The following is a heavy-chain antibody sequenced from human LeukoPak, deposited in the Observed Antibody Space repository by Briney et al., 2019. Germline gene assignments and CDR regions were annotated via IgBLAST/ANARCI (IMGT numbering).Heavy chain of an antibody. CDR3: ARELIYDGSGNWFDP. D-gene: IGHD3-10*01. CDR1: GGSISSYY. V-gene: IGHV4-4*07. Sequence: PSETLSLTCTVSGGSISSYYWSWIRQPAGKGLEWIGRIYTSGSTNYNPSLKSRVTMSVDTSKNQFSLKLSSVTAADTAVYYCARELIYDGSGNWFDPWGQGTLVTVSS. CDR2: IYTSGST. J-gene: IGHJ5*02.